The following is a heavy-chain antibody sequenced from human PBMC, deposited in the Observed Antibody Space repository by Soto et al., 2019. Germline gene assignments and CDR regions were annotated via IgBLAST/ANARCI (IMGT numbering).Heavy chain of an antibody. CDR2: ISSSSSYI. CDR3: ARDSRDGDDYGDRPVWTVV. D-gene: IGHD4-17*01. CDR1: GVTLRSYS. J-gene: IGHJ6*02. V-gene: IGHV3-21*01. Sequence: PGGPLGLSCSASGVTLRSYSMSWVRQAPGKGLEWVSSISSSSSYIYYADSVKGRFTISRDNAKNSLYLQMNSLRAEDTAVYYCARDSRDGDDYGDRPVWTVVWGQGTTVTAPS.